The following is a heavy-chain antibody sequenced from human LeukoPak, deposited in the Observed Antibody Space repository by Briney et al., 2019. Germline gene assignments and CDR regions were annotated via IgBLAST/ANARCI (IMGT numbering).Heavy chain of an antibody. V-gene: IGHV4-34*01. CDR3: ARDSSGHCSGGSCYAFDY. CDR2: INHSGST. D-gene: IGHD2-15*01. J-gene: IGHJ4*02. Sequence: SETLSLTCAVYGGSFSGYYWSWIRQPPGKGLEWIGEINHSGSTNYNPSLKSRVTISVDTSKNQFSLKLSSVTAADTAVYYCARDSSGHCSGGSCYAFDYWGQGILVTVSS. CDR1: GGSFSGYY.